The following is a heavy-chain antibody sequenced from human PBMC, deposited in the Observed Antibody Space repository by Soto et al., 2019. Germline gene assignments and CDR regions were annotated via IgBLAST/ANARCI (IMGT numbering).Heavy chain of an antibody. D-gene: IGHD3-3*01. CDR2: ISYHGSHN. CDR1: GFTFSSYA. J-gene: IGHJ4*02. CDR3: AKDRTTIFGVVTYYFDN. V-gene: IGHV3-30*18. Sequence: HVQLVESGGGVIQPVKSLRLSCAASGFTFSSYAMHWVRQAPGKGLEWVAFISYHGSHNYYADSVKGRFTISRDNSKNTLYLQMNSLRPEDTAVYFCAKDRTTIFGVVTYYFDNWGQGTLVTVSS.